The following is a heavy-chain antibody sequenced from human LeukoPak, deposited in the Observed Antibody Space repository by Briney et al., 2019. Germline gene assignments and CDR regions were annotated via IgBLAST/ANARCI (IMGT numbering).Heavy chain of an antibody. Sequence: SETLSLTCTVSGGSISSSSYYWTWIRQPPGKGLEWIGSIYYSGSTYYNSSLKSRVTISIDTSKNQVSLKMSSVTAADTAVYYCAKSGGYGLIDYWGQGTLVTVSS. V-gene: IGHV4-39*01. CDR1: GGSISSSSYY. CDR2: IYYSGST. J-gene: IGHJ4*01. CDR3: AKSGGYGLIDY. D-gene: IGHD6-25*01.